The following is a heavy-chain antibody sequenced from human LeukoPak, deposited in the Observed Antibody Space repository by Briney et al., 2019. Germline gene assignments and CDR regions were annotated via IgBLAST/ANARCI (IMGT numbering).Heavy chain of an antibody. J-gene: IGHJ4*02. CDR2: IWYDGSNK. Sequence: GRSLRLSCAASGFTFSSYGMHWVRQAPGKGLEGVAVIWYDGSNKYYADSVKGGFTISRDNSQNTLYLQMNRLRAEDTAVYYCAKDLGQLRGAFDYWGQGTLVTVSS. V-gene: IGHV3-33*06. CDR3: AKDLGQLRGAFDY. D-gene: IGHD6-6*01. CDR1: GFTFSSYG.